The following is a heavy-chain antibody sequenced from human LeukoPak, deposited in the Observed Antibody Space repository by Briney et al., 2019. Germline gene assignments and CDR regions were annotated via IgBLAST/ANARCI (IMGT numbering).Heavy chain of an antibody. Sequence: GGSLRLSCTGSGFTLSSYAMNWVRRAPGQGLEWVSSISSSSSDIYYTDSVKGRFSISRDNSKNSVYLQMDSLRAEDTALYYCARDNVGALDSWGHGTLVTVSS. CDR2: ISSSSSDI. V-gene: IGHV3-21*01. J-gene: IGHJ5*01. CDR1: GFTLSSYA. CDR3: ARDNVGALDS. D-gene: IGHD1-26*01.